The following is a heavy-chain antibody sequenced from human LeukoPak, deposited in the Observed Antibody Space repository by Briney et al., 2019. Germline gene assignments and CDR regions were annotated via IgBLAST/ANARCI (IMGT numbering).Heavy chain of an antibody. CDR3: AQVAGSYYFDY. V-gene: IGHV4-59*08. J-gene: IGHJ4*02. CDR1: GGSISSYY. CDR2: LYYSGST. D-gene: IGHD6-19*01. Sequence: PSETLSLTCTVSGGSISSYYWSWIRQPPGKGLEWIGYLYYSGSTNYNPSLKSRVTISVDTSKNHFSLKLSSVTASDTAVYYCAQVAGSYYFDYWGQGTLVTVSS.